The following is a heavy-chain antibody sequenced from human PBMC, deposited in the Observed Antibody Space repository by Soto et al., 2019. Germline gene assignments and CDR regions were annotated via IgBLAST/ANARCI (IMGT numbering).Heavy chain of an antibody. CDR3: ASPPTSLEYGDDNWFDP. J-gene: IGHJ5*02. V-gene: IGHV3-7*01. D-gene: IGHD4-17*01. Sequence: EVQLVESGGGLVQTGGSLRLSCAASGFTFSRYWMSWVRQAPGKGLEWVANIKQDGSEKYYVDSVKGRFTISRDNAKNSLYLQMNSLRAEDTAVYYCASPPTSLEYGDDNWFDPWVQGTLVTVSS. CDR2: IKQDGSEK. CDR1: GFTFSRYW.